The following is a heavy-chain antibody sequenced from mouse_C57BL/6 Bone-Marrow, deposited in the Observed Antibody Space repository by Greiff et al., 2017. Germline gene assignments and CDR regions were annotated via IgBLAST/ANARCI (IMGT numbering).Heavy chain of an antibody. J-gene: IGHJ1*03. CDR2: INPSSGYT. Sequence: VQLVESGAELAQPGASVKLSCKASGYTFTSYWLHWVKPRPGQGLEWIGYINPSSGYTKYNQKFKDKATLTADKASSTAYMQLSSLTYEDSAVYYCARRGPGITTVVAPLDFDVWGTGTTVTVSA. V-gene: IGHV1-7*01. CDR3: ARRGPGITTVVAPLDFDV. CDR1: GYTFTSYW. D-gene: IGHD1-1*01.